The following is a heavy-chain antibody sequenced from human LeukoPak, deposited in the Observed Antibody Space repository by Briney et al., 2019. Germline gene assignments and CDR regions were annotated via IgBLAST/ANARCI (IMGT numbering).Heavy chain of an antibody. V-gene: IGHV4-39*01. CDR1: GGSISSSSYY. D-gene: IGHD3-22*01. CDR3: ARLRAYYYDSSGYYNFDF. CDR2: IYYSGST. Sequence: SETLSLTCTVSGGSISSSSYYWGWIRRPPGKGLEWIGSIYYSGSTYYNPSLKSRVTISVDTSKNQFSLKLSSVTTADTAVYYCARLRAYYYDSSGYYNFDFWGQGTLVTVSS. J-gene: IGHJ4*02.